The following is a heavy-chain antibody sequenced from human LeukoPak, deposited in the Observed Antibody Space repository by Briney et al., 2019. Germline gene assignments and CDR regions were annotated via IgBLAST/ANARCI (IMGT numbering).Heavy chain of an antibody. D-gene: IGHD1-1*01. CDR1: GGSISSYY. V-gene: IGHV4-59*01. J-gene: IGHJ2*01. CDR3: ARDLTQLTYWYFDL. Sequence: SETLSLTCTVSGGSISSYYWSWIRQPPGKGLEWIGYIYYSGSTNYNPSLKSRVTISVDTSKNQFSLKLSSVTAADTAVYYCARDLTQLTYWYFDLWGRGTLVTVSS. CDR2: IYYSGST.